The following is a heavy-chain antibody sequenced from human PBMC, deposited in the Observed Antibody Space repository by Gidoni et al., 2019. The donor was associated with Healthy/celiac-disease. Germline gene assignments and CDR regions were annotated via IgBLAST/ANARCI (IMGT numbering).Heavy chain of an antibody. D-gene: IGHD3-22*01. CDR1: GFTFSSYA. J-gene: IGHJ4*02. CDR3: VKNKRIVVVIGYFDY. Sequence: EVQLVASGGGLVQPGGSLRLSCSAPGFTFSSYAMHWVRQAPGKGLEYVSAISSNGGSTYYADSVKGRFTISRDNSKNTLYLQMSSLRAEDTAVYYCVKNKRIVVVIGYFDYWGQGTLVTVSS. V-gene: IGHV3-64D*06. CDR2: ISSNGGST.